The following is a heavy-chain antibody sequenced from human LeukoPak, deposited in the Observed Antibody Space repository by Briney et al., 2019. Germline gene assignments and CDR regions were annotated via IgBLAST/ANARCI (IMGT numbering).Heavy chain of an antibody. D-gene: IGHD3-22*01. V-gene: IGHV4-39*07. J-gene: IGHJ3*01. CDR2: IYYSGST. CDR1: GGSISSSSYY. CDR3: ARNYYDRNDSFDL. Sequence: SETLSLTCTVSGGSISSSSYYWGWIRQPPGKGLEWIGSIYYSGSTYNNASLKSRVTISVDTSKNQFSLKLSSVTAADTAVYYCARNYYDRNDSFDLWGQGTMVTVSS.